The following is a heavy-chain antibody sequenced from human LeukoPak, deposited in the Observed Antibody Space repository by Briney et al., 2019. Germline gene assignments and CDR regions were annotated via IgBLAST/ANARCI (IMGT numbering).Heavy chain of an antibody. V-gene: IGHV3-30*02. D-gene: IGHD3-10*01. J-gene: IGHJ6*03. CDR3: AKAPDYYGSGSYYKTRYYYYYMDV. Sequence: QPGGSLRLSCAASGFTFSSYGMHWFRQAPGKGLDWVAFIRYDGSNTYYADSVKGRFTISRDNSKNTLYLQMNSLRAEDTAVYYCAKAPDYYGSGSYYKTRYYYYYMDVWGKGTTVTVSS. CDR2: IRYDGSNT. CDR1: GFTFSSYG.